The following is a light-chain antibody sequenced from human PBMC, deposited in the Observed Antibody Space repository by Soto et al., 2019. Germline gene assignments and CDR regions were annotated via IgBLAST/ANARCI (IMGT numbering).Light chain of an antibody. CDR3: QQLYILPLT. CDR2: AAS. CDR1: QGISSY. V-gene: IGKV1D-8*03. J-gene: IGKJ5*01. Sequence: VIWMTQSPSLLSASTGDRVTISCRMSQGISSYLAWYQQKPGKAPSLLMYAASTLQSGVPSRFSGGESGTEYTLTISSLQPEDSATYYCQQLYILPLTFGQGTRLEI.